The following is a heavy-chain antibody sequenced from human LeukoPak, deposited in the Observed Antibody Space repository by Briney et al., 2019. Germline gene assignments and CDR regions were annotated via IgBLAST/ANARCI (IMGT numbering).Heavy chain of an antibody. CDR2: ITSSSDYI. V-gene: IGHV3-21*01. J-gene: IGHJ5*02. CDR1: GFTFSSYS. CDR3: AREFKSGYGMWA. Sequence: GGSLGLSCTASGFTFSSYSMSWVRQAPGKGLEWVSSITSSSDYIYYADSVKGRFTISRDNAENSLHLQMNSLRADDTAVYYCAREFKSGYGMWAWGQGTLVTVSS. D-gene: IGHD5-18*01.